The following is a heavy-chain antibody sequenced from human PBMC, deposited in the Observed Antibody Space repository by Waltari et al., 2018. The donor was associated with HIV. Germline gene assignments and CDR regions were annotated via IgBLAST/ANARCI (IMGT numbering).Heavy chain of an antibody. CDR3: ARDKYGSGSNYYYYGMDV. CDR2: IYTSGST. CDR1: GGSISSYY. D-gene: IGHD3-10*01. Sequence: QVQLQESGPGLVKPSETLSLTCTVSGGSISSYYWSWIRQPAGKGLEWIGRIYTSGSTNDNPSLKSRVTMSVDTSKNQFSLKLSSVTAADTAVYYCARDKYGSGSNYYYYGMDVWGQGTTVTVSS. J-gene: IGHJ6*02. V-gene: IGHV4-4*07.